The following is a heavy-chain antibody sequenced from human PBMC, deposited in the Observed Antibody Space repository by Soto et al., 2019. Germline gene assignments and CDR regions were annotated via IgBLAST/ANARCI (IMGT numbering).Heavy chain of an antibody. D-gene: IGHD2-15*01. CDR1: GFSLSTSGVG. V-gene: IGHV2-5*02. J-gene: IGHJ5*02. CDR2: IYWEDDK. CDR3: APVVVAATRVGRWFDP. Sequence: SGPTLVNPTQTLTLTCTFSGFSLSTSGVGVGWIRQPPGKALEWLAIIYWEDDKRYNPSLKSRLTITKDTSKNQVVLTMTNMDPVDTATYYCAPVVVAATRVGRWFDPWGQGTLVTVSS.